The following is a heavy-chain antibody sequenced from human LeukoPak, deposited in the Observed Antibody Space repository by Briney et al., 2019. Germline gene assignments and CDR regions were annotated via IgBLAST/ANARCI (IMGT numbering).Heavy chain of an antibody. CDR3: ARVRYFDWLSRFNAFDI. CDR2: IYYSGST. Sequence: SETLSLTCTVSGGSISSGGYYWSWIRQHPGKGLEWIGYIYYSGSTYYNPSLKSRVTISVDTFKNQFSLKLSSVTAADTAVYYCARVRYFDWLSRFNAFDIWGQGTMVTVSS. V-gene: IGHV4-31*03. J-gene: IGHJ3*02. D-gene: IGHD3-9*01. CDR1: GGSISSGGYY.